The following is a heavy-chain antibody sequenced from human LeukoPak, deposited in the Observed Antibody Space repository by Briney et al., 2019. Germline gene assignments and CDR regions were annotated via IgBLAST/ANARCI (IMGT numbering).Heavy chain of an antibody. CDR2: INHSGST. CDR1: GGSFSGYY. Sequence: PSETLSLTCAVYGGSFSGYYWSWIRQPPGKGLEWIWEINHSGSTNYNPSLKSRVTISVDTSKNQFSLKLSSVTAADTAVYYCARGVDTAMVRPLDYWGQGTLVTVSS. V-gene: IGHV4-34*01. CDR3: ARGVDTAMVRPLDY. J-gene: IGHJ4*02. D-gene: IGHD5-18*01.